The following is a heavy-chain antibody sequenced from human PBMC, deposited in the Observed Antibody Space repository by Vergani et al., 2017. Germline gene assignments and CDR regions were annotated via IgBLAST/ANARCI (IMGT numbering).Heavy chain of an antibody. CDR2: ISSDGGST. J-gene: IGHJ4*01. Sequence: EVQLLESGGGLVQLGGSLRLSCAAPGFTFSTYAMTWVRQAPGKGLEWVSTISSDGGSTYYADSVKGRVTISRDNSKNTLYLQMNSLRVEDTAVYYCARAYGRYDWFDYWGQRTLVTVSS. CDR1: GFTFSTYA. D-gene: IGHD1-20*01. CDR3: ARAYGRYDWFDY. V-gene: IGHV3-23*01.